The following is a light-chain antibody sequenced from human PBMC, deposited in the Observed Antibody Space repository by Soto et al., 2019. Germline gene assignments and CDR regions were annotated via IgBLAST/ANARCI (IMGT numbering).Light chain of an antibody. V-gene: IGKV3-20*01. Sequence: EIVLTQSPGTLSLSPGERATLSCRASQTVRTNYLAWFQHKPGQAPRLLIYGASSRAPGIPDRFSGSGSGTDFTITINRLEPEDFAVYFCQQYSDSPRTFGGGTKVEIK. CDR2: GAS. CDR3: QQYSDSPRT. CDR1: QTVRTNY. J-gene: IGKJ4*01.